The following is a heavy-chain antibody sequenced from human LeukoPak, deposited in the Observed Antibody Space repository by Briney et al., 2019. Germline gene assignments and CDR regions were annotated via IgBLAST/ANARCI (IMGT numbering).Heavy chain of an antibody. Sequence: PGGSLRLSCAASGFTFSDYYMSWIRQAPGKGLEWVSYISSSGSTIYYADSVKGRFTISRDNAKNSLYLQMNSLRAEDTAVYCCARRAVNPYMYYGMDVWGQGTTVTVSS. CDR2: ISSSGSTI. CDR3: ARRAVNPYMYYGMDV. V-gene: IGHV3-11*01. CDR1: GFTFSDYY. J-gene: IGHJ6*02. D-gene: IGHD6-19*01.